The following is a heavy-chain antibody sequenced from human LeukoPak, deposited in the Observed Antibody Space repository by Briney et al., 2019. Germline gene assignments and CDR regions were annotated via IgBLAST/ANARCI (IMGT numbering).Heavy chain of an antibody. D-gene: IGHD2-15*01. CDR1: GGSISSGDDY. Sequence: SETLSLTCTVSGGSISSGDDYCSWIRQPPGKGLEWIGCIYHSGTTYYNPSLKSRASISVHTSKNQFSLKLSSVTAADTAVYFCARLVGYYSRGSCYHFDYWGQGSLVTVSS. J-gene: IGHJ4*02. V-gene: IGHV4-30-4*01. CDR2: IYHSGTT. CDR3: ARLVGYYSRGSCYHFDY.